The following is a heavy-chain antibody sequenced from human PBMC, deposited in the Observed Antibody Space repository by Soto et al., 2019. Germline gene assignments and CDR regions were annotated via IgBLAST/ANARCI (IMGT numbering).Heavy chain of an antibody. V-gene: IGHV4-59*01. CDR2: IYYSGST. J-gene: IGHJ5*02. CDR3: ARGAYYYDSRGSWGWFDP. Sequence: ASETLSLTCTVSGGSISSYYWSWIRQPPGKGLEWIGYIYYSGSTNYNPSLKSRVTISVDTSKNQFSLKLSSVTAADTAVYYCARGAYYYDSRGSWGWFDPWGQGTLVTVSS. CDR1: GGSISSYY. D-gene: IGHD3-22*01.